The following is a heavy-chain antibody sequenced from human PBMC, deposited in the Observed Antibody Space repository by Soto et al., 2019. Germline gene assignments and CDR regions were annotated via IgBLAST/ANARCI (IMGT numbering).Heavy chain of an antibody. V-gene: IGHV1-18*01. Sequence: QVQLVQSGVDVKKPGASVKVSCESSGYTFTSYKVSWLRQAPGQGLEWMGWINPHNGKTDYAQKVQDRVTMTADTSTSTAYIELRSVRSDDTAMYDCARLYSDGSGFYYREFDYWGQGTRVTVSS. CDR1: GYTFTSYK. CDR3: ARLYSDGSGFYYREFDY. D-gene: IGHD3-22*01. J-gene: IGHJ4*02. CDR2: INPHNGKT.